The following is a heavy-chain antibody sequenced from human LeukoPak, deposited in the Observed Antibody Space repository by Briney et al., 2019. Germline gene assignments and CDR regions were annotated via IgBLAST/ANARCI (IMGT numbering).Heavy chain of an antibody. D-gene: IGHD6-19*01. CDR3: ARFKRAGGWSYFDY. CDR2: IYNSGST. CDR1: GFDFSDFW. J-gene: IGHJ4*02. Sequence: GSLRLSCAAAGFDFSDFWMSWVRQVPGKGLEWIGHIYNSGSTNYSPSLKSRVTISVDTSKNQFSLKLSSVTAADTAVYYCARFKRAGGWSYFDYWGQGTLVTVSS. V-gene: IGHV4-59*01.